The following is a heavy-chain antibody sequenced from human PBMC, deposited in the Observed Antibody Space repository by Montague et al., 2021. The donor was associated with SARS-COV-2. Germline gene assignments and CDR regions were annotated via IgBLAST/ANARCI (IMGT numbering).Heavy chain of an antibody. V-gene: IGHV6-1*01. Sequence: CAISGDSVSSKSVAWNWIRQSPSRGLEWLGRTYYRSKWDSDYAKXVKRRLVITPDTSKNQVSLQLNSAIPEDTAVYFCASSGITLTGLDAFDIWGQGTMVTVSS. J-gene: IGHJ3*02. CDR2: TYYRSKWDS. CDR1: GDSVSSKSVA. CDR3: ASSGITLTGLDAFDI. D-gene: IGHD3-9*01.